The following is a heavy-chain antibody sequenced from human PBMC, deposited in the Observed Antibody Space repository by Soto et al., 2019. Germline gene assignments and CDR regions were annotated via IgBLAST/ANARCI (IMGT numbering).Heavy chain of an antibody. CDR2: IIPIFGTT. D-gene: IGHD2-15*01. V-gene: IGHV1-69*01. CDR3: GRGGVRVVYSPLRSDP. CDR1: AGTFSTYG. J-gene: IGHJ5*02. Sequence: QVQLVQSGAEVKKPGSSVKVSCKSSAGTFSTYGFFWVRQAPGQGLEWMGGIIPIFGTTNYAQKFQDRVTITTDYFTTTVDLELASLTPEHTAGYYCGRGGVRVVYSPLRSDPWGQGTLVTVSS.